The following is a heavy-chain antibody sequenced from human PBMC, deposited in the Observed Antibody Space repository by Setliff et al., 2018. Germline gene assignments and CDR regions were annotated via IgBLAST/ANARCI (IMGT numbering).Heavy chain of an antibody. V-gene: IGHV4-39*02. Sequence: SETLSLTCTVSGASISSPTYSWGWIRQPPGKGLEWVGTVYSSGSTYYNTSLRGRISISVDTSKNQFALKLSSVSAADTAMYYCARDQYSSGWYGAPESYFDRWGRGILVTVSS. CDR1: GASISSPTYS. CDR2: VYSSGST. J-gene: IGHJ4*02. D-gene: IGHD6-19*01. CDR3: ARDQYSSGWYGAPESYFDR.